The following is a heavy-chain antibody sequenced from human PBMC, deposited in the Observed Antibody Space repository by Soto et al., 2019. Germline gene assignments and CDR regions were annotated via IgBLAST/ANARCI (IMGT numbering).Heavy chain of an antibody. CDR2: IIPILGIA. CDR3: ARTSSGYYYYFDY. V-gene: IGHV1-69*02. D-gene: IGHD3-22*01. Sequence: ASVKVSCKASGGTFSSYTISWVRQAPGQGLEWMGRIIPILGIANYAQKFQGRVTITADKSTSTAYMELSSLRSEDTAVYYCARTSSGYYYYFDYWGQGTLVTVSS. CDR1: GGTFSSYT. J-gene: IGHJ4*02.